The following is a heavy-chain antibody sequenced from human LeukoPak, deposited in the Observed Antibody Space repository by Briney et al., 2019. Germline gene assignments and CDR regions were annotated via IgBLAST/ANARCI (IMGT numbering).Heavy chain of an antibody. Sequence: SETLSLTCTVSGGSISSYYWSWIRQPPGKGLEWIGYIYYSGSTNYNPSLKSRVTISVDTSKNQFSLKLSSVTAADTAVYYCARADWVAAAGLYAFDIWGQGTMVTVSS. D-gene: IGHD6-13*01. CDR2: IYYSGST. CDR1: GGSISSYY. J-gene: IGHJ3*02. CDR3: ARADWVAAAGLYAFDI. V-gene: IGHV4-59*01.